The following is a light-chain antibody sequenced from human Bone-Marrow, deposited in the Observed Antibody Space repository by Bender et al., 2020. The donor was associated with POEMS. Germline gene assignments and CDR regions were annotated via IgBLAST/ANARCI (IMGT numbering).Light chain of an antibody. CDR3: CSFASSGTWV. CDR2: EDS. J-gene: IGLJ3*02. CDR1: RSDIGGFKL. Sequence: QSALTQPASVSGSPGQSIAISCSGTRSDIGGFKLVSWYQQHPGKAPKLMIYEDSRRPSGVSSRFSGSKSGNTASLTISGLQAEDEADYYCCSFASSGTWVFGGGTELSVL. V-gene: IGLV2-23*01.